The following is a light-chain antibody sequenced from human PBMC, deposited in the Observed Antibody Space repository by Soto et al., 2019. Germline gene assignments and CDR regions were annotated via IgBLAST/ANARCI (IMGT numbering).Light chain of an antibody. J-gene: IGKJ2*01. V-gene: IGKV3-20*01. CDR1: ESISRDY. CDR2: GAS. Sequence: EIVLTQSPGTLSLSPGQRATLSCRASESISRDYLAWYQQRLGQAPRLLIYGASSGATGIPDRFSGSGSGTDFTLTISRLEPEDFAIYYCQQYGGVPYTFGPGTKVEIK. CDR3: QQYGGVPYT.